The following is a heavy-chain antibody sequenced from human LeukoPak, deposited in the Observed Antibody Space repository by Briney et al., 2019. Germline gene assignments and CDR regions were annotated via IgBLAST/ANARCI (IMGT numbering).Heavy chain of an antibody. D-gene: IGHD5-24*01. CDR3: ARFDRDGYNLDY. CDR2: IYYTGST. J-gene: IGHJ4*02. CDR1: GGSISGYY. Sequence: PSETLSLTCTVSGGSISGYYWTWIRQPPGEGLEWIGYIYYTGSTNYNPSLKSRVTISVDTSKNQFSLNLSSVTAADTALYYCARFDRDGYNLDYWGQGTLVTVSS. V-gene: IGHV4-59*01.